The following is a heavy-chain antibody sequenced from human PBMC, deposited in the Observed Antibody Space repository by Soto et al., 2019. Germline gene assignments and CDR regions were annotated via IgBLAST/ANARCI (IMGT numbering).Heavy chain of an antibody. D-gene: IGHD3-22*01. J-gene: IGHJ4*01. CDR2: VQSKNDGGTT. V-gene: IGHV3-15*07. Sequence: EVHLVESGGGLVKPGGSLRLSCAASGFTFSNAWINWVRQTPGRGLEWVGRVQSKNDGGTTDFAAPVKGRFAISRFDSKDLVYLEMNSLQTEDTSMYYCTTGSDITTLTVRFDYWCHVPLATASS. CDR1: GFTFSNAW. CDR3: TTGSDITTLTVRFDY.